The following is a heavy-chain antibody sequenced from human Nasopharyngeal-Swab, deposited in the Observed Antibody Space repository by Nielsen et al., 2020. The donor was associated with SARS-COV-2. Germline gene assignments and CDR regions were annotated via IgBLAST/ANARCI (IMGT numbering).Heavy chain of an antibody. CDR2: TSSDGSEN. D-gene: IGHD3-9*01. Sequence: GASLEISWAASGFTFSGYGILWVRQAPGKGLEWVAVTSSDGSENYYADSLKGRFTISRDNSKNTLYLQMNSLRAEDTAVYYCARAAVKYEYLTGYSWSYHYYGMDVWGQGTTVTVSS. V-gene: IGHV3-30*03. CDR1: GFTFSGYG. CDR3: ARAAVKYEYLTGYSWSYHYYGMDV. J-gene: IGHJ6*02.